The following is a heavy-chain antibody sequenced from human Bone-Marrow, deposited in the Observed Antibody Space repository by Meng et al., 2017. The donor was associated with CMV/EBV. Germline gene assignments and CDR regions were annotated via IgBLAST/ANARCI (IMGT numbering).Heavy chain of an antibody. J-gene: IGHJ3*02. Sequence: QTLSLTCAISGDRVPSNSAAWNWIRQSPSRGLEWQGRTYYRPKWYNDYAGTVKSRKTINPDTTENLFFLQLNSVTPEDSAVYYCVRDRRDGSLWSFDIWGQGTMVTVSS. V-gene: IGHV6-1*01. CDR3: VRDRRDGSLWSFDI. CDR1: GDRVPSNSAA. CDR2: TYYRPKWYN. D-gene: IGHD5-24*01.